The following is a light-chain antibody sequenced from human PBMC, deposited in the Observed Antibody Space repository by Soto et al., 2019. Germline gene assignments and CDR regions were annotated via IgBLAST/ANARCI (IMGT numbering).Light chain of an antibody. CDR2: NIE. J-gene: IGLJ3*02. Sequence: QAVVTQEASLSVSPGGTVTLTCGLNSGSVSTSHYPSWYQQTPGQPPRTLILNIESRPSGVPERFSGTILGRRAALTITWAQSEDESDYYCMLCVATGVWVFGGGTKLTVL. CDR3: MLCVATGVWV. V-gene: IGLV8-61*01. CDR1: SGSVSTSHY.